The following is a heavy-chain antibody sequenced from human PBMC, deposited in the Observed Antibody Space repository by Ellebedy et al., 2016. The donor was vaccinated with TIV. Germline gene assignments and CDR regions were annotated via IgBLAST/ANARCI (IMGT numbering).Heavy chain of an antibody. D-gene: IGHD2-2*01. J-gene: IGHJ4*02. CDR2: ISSDGSET. Sequence: GGSLRLSCAASGFTFSSYGFHWVRQAPGKGLEWVAFISSDGSETYYGDSVKGRFNISRDSSRNTVYLQMNNRRADDTAVYYCARVFISYFFDYWGQGTLVTVSS. CDR3: ARVFISYFFDY. CDR1: GFTFSSYG. V-gene: IGHV3-33*05.